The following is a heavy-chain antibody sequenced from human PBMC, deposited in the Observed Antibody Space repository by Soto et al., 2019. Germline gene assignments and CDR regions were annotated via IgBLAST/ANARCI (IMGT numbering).Heavy chain of an antibody. V-gene: IGHV1-8*01. J-gene: IGHJ4*02. D-gene: IGHD4-17*01. CDR3: ASALYGDNVDY. Sequence: QVQMVQSGAEVQKPGASVKVSCKASGYTFTSYDINWVRQATGQGLEWMGWMNPNSGNTGNAQKFQGRVTMTRNTSIITAYMELRSLRSEDTAVYYCASALYGDNVDYWGQGTLVTVSS. CDR2: MNPNSGNT. CDR1: GYTFTSYD.